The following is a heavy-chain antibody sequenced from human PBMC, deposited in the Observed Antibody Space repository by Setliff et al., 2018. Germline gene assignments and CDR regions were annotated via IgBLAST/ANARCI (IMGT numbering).Heavy chain of an antibody. CDR1: GGSFSGYY. D-gene: IGHD1-26*01. J-gene: IGHJ4*02. CDR2: INHSGST. V-gene: IGHV4-34*01. CDR3: ARALASGAYWNPRPFYSDY. Sequence: SETLSLTCAVYGGSFSGYYWSWIRQPPGKGLEWIGEINHSGSTNYNPSLKSRVTMSVDTSKNQFSLKLTSVTAADTAVYYCARALASGAYWNPRPFYSDYWARGTLVTVSS.